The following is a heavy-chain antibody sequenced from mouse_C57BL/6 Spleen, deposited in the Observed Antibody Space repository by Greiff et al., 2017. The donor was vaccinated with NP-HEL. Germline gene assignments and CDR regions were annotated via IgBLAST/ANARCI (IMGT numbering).Heavy chain of an antibody. CDR2: IYPGDGDT. V-gene: IGHV1-80*01. CDR3: ARSGFLITTVVATGFDY. J-gene: IGHJ2*01. CDR1: GYAFSSYW. D-gene: IGHD1-1*01. Sequence: QVQLQQSGAELVKPGASVKISCKASGYAFSSYWMNWVKQRPGKGLAWIGQIYPGDGDTNYNGKFKGKATLTADKSSSTAYMQLSSLTSEDSAVYFCARSGFLITTVVATGFDYWGQGTTLTVSS.